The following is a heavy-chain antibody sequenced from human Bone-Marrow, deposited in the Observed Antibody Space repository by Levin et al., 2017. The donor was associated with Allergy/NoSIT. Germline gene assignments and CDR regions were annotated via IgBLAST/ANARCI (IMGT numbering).Heavy chain of an antibody. Sequence: LSLTCAASGFTFSSYAMHWVRQAPGKGLEWVAVISYDGSNKYYADSVKGRFTISRDNSKNTLYLQMNSLRAEETAVYYCARGERYFDWSVDYWGQGTLVTVSS. V-gene: IGHV3-30*04. J-gene: IGHJ4*02. CDR2: ISYDGSNK. D-gene: IGHD3-9*01. CDR1: GFTFSSYA. CDR3: ARGERYFDWSVDY.